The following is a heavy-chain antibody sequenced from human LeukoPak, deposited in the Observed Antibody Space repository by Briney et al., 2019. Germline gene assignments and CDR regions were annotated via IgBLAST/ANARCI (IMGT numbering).Heavy chain of an antibody. Sequence: ASVKVSCKASGYTFTDYYMHWVRQARGQGLEWVGRINPNSGGTNYAQRFQGRVTMTRDTSISTAYMELSRLRSDDTAVYYCASKITGTFVYWGQGTLVTVSS. CDR3: ASKITGTFVY. V-gene: IGHV1-2*06. J-gene: IGHJ4*02. CDR2: INPNSGGT. D-gene: IGHD1-20*01. CDR1: GYTFTDYY.